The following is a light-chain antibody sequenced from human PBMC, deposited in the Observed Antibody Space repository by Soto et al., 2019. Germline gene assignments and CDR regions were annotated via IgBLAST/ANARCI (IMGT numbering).Light chain of an antibody. CDR2: DAS. CDR1: QSVSSY. Sequence: EIVLTQSPATLSLSPGERATLSCRASQSVSSYLAWYQQKPGQAPRLLIYDASNRATGIPARFSGSGSGTDCTLTISSLEKEDVAVYYCQQRSNWTLTFGGGTKVDIK. J-gene: IGKJ4*01. CDR3: QQRSNWTLT. V-gene: IGKV3-11*01.